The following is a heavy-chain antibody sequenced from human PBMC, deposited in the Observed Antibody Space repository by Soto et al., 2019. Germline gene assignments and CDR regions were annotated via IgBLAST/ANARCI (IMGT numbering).Heavy chain of an antibody. D-gene: IGHD4-17*01. CDR2: MNPKSGNT. V-gene: IGHV1-8*02. Sequence: QVQLVQSGAEVKKPGASVKVSCKASGYTFTNYDINWVRQATGQGLEWMGWMNPKSGNTGYAQQLQGRVIMTRSTPISTAYMELSSLRSEDTAVYYCVRVYGEIDYWGPGTLVTVSS. CDR3: VRVYGEIDY. J-gene: IGHJ4*02. CDR1: GYTFTNYD.